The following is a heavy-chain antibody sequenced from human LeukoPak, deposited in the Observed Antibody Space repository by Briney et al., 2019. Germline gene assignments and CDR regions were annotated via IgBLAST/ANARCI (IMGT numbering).Heavy chain of an antibody. CDR3: ARDRVGSLFDY. CDR1: GFTFDDYA. D-gene: IGHD1-26*01. V-gene: IGHV3-9*01. Sequence: PGGSLRLSCAASGFTFDDYAMHWVRQAPGKGLEWVSGISWNSGSIGYADSVKGRFTISRDNAKNSLYLQMNSLRAEDTAVYYCARDRVGSLFDYWGQGTLVTVSS. CDR2: ISWNSGSI. J-gene: IGHJ4*02.